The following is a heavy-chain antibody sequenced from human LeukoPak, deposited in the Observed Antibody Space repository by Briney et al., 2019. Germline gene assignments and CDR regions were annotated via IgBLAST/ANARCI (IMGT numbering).Heavy chain of an antibody. CDR3: ARAKEGGSYYFFDY. V-gene: IGHV4-4*07. J-gene: IGHJ4*02. Sequence: SETLSLTCTVSGGSISSYYWNWIRQPAGKGLEWIGRIYTTGGTNYNPSLKSRVTMSVDTSKNQFSLELNSVTAADTAVYYCARAKEGGSYYFFDYWGQGTLVTVSS. CDR1: GGSISSYY. CDR2: IYTTGGT. D-gene: IGHD1-26*01.